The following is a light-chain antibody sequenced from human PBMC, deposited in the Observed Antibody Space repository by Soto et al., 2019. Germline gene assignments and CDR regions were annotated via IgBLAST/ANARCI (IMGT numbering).Light chain of an antibody. J-gene: IGKJ1*01. Sequence: EVVMTQSPATLSMSPGERATHSCWASQSVSSSLAWYQQKPGQAPRLLIYGASSRATGIPDRLSGSGLEPGFTLTIRSVQAEDFGIFYCEQFNNWWAFCQGTRVEIK. CDR3: EQFNNWWA. V-gene: IGKV3-15*01. CDR1: QSVSSS. CDR2: GAS.